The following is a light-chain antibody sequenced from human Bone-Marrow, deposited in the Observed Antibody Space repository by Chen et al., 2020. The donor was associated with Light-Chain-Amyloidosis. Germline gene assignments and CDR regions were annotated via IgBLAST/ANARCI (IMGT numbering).Light chain of an antibody. CDR3: QVWDRRSDRPV. V-gene: IGLV3-21*02. J-gene: IGLJ3*02. CDR1: NIGSTS. CDR2: DDS. Sequence: SYVLTQPSSVSVAPGLTATIACGGNNIGSTSVHWYQQTPGQAPLLVVYDDSDRPSGIPERLYGSNSGNTATLTSSRVEAGDEADYSWQVWDRRSDRPVFGGGTKLTVL.